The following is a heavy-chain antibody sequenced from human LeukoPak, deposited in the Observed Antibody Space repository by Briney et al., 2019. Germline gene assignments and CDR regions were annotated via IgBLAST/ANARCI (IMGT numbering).Heavy chain of an antibody. CDR3: GIRDTSDYYVF. Sequence: GGSLRLSCTGSGFTFRTYAFSWVRQAPGKGLEWVSATGSNGVTYYADSVKGRFTISRDNSKNALYLQMNGLRADDTAVYYCGIRDTSDYYVFWGQGTQVTVSS. D-gene: IGHD3-22*01. CDR1: GFTFRTYA. J-gene: IGHJ4*02. CDR2: TGSNGVT. V-gene: IGHV3-23*01.